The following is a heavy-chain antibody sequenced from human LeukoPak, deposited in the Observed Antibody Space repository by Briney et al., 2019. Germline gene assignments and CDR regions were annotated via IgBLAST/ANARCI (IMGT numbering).Heavy chain of an antibody. CDR3: ARLEYYYVSGNYYKLFDY. V-gene: IGHV3-48*02. D-gene: IGHD3-10*01. CDR1: GFTFSSYN. J-gene: IGHJ4*02. CDR2: ISSSGSTI. Sequence: QPEGPLRLSCAASGFTFSSYNMTRVRPAPGKGLEWVSDISSSGSTIYFADSVKGRFTISRDNAKNSLYLQMNSLRDEDTAVYYCARLEYYYVSGNYYKLFDYWGQGTLVTVCS.